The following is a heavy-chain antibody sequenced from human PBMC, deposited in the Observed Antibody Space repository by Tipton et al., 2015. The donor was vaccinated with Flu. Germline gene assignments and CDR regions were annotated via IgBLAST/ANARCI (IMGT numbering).Heavy chain of an antibody. Sequence: TLSLTCTVSGGSMSSYYWSWIRQPAGKGLEWIGRIYTSGSAIHNPSLKSRVTMSVDTSKNQFSLKLSSVTAADTAVYSCAKSGSDLVYLQHWGQGTLVTVSS. J-gene: IGHJ1*01. D-gene: IGHD1-26*01. CDR3: AKSGSDLVYLQH. V-gene: IGHV4-4*07. CDR1: GGSMSSYY. CDR2: IYTSGSA.